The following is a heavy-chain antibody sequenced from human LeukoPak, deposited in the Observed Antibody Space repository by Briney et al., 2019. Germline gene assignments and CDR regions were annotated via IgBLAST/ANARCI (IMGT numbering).Heavy chain of an antibody. Sequence: SETPSLTCTVSGGSISSYYWSWIRQPAGKGLEWIGRIYTSGSTNYNPSLKSRVTMSVDTSKNQFSLKLSSVTAADTAVYYCARDDPMTPGRWFDPWGQGTLVTVSS. CDR2: IYTSGST. CDR1: GGSISSYY. J-gene: IGHJ5*02. V-gene: IGHV4-4*07. D-gene: IGHD3-22*01. CDR3: ARDDPMTPGRWFDP.